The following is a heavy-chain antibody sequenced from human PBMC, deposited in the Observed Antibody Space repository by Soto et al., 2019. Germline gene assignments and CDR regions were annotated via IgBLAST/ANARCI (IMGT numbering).Heavy chain of an antibody. D-gene: IGHD3-3*01. V-gene: IGHV3-23*01. J-gene: IGHJ4*02. CDR3: AKGPYYDFWSGYSYYFDY. Sequence: PGESLKISCAASGFTFSSYAMSWVRQAPGKGLEWVSAISGSGGSTYYADSVKGRFTISRDNSKNTLYLQMNSLRAEDTAVYYCAKGPYYDFWSGYSYYFDYWGQGTLVTVSS. CDR1: GFTFSSYA. CDR2: ISGSGGST.